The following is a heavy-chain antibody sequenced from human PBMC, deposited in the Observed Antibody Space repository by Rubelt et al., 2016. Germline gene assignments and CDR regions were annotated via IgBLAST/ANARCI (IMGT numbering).Heavy chain of an antibody. V-gene: IGHV4-4*07. Sequence: VQLQESGPGLVKPSETLSLTCTVSGASMNSHYWNWIRQPAGKGLEWIGRIHTSGSTNYNPSFKSRVTMSVDTSKSQFSLKLSSVTAADTAVYYCAKYYGSESYSIDYWGQGTLVTVSS. CDR2: IHTSGST. D-gene: IGHD3-10*01. J-gene: IGHJ4*02. CDR1: GASMNSHY. CDR3: AKYYGSESYSIDY.